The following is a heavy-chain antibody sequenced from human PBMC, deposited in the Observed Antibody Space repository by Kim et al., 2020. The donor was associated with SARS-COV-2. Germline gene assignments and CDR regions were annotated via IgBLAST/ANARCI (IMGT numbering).Heavy chain of an antibody. J-gene: IGHJ4*02. V-gene: IGHV3-74*01. CDR3: ARSPIAELYYFDS. CDR1: GFTFSNFW. CDR2: VNSDGSST. Sequence: GGSLRLSCAASGFTFSNFWMHWVRQPPGKGLVWVSRVNSDGSSTSYADSVKGRLTISRDNAKKTMYLQLNSLRAEDTAVYYCARSPIAELYYFDSWGQGT. D-gene: IGHD6-13*01.